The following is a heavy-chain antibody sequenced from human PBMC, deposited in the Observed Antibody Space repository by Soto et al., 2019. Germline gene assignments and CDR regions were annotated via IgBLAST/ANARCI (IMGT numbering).Heavy chain of an antibody. Sequence: ASVKVSCKASGYTFTSYGISWVRQAPGQGLEWMGWISAYNGNTNYAQKLQGRVTMTTDTSTSTAYMELRSLRSDDTAVYYCARDGPGGGLRFLVVAGTLDYWGQGTLVTVSS. CDR3: ARDGPGGGLRFLVVAGTLDY. D-gene: IGHD5-12*01. CDR2: ISAYNGNT. V-gene: IGHV1-18*01. CDR1: GYTFTSYG. J-gene: IGHJ4*02.